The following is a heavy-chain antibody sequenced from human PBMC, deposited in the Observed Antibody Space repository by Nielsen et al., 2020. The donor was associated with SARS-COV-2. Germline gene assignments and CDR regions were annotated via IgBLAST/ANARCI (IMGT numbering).Heavy chain of an antibody. CDR2: ISGSGGST. CDR1: GFTFSSYA. D-gene: IGHD3-10*01. J-gene: IGHJ6*02. CDR3: AKELYTMVRGVISYYYYGMDV. V-gene: IGHV3-23*01. Sequence: GESLKISCAASGFTFSSYAMSWVRQAPGKGLEWVSAISGSGGSTYYADSVKGRFTISRDNSKNTLYLQMNSLRAEDTAVYYCAKELYTMVRGVISYYYYGMDVWGQGTTVTVSS.